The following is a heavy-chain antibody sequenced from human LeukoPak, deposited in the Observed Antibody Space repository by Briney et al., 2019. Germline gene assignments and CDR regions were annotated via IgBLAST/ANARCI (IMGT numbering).Heavy chain of an antibody. CDR3: DTEYYGAYNC. CDR1: GFSSTNAW. V-gene: IGHV3-15*01. D-gene: IGHD4-17*01. J-gene: IGHJ4*02. Sequence: KPGGSLRLSCAASGFSSTNAWMSWVRQAPGKGLEWIGHIKSRTDGDTTDYAAPVKDRFSISRDDSKDTLYQKMNSLKTEDIAVYYCDTEYYGAYNCWGQGTLVTVSS. CDR2: IKSRTDGDTT.